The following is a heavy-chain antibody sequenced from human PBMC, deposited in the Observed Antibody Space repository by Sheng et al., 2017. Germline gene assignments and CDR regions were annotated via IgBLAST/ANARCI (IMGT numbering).Heavy chain of an antibody. CDR3: ARGREQWLVTFDY. D-gene: IGHD6-19*01. Sequence: QVQLQQWGAGLLKPSETLSLTCAVYGGSFSGYYWSWIRQPPGKGLEWIGEINHSGSTNYNPSLKSRVTISVDTSKNQFSLKLSSVTAADTAVYYCARGREQWLVTFDYWGQGTLVTVSS. V-gene: IGHV4-34*01. CDR1: GGSFSGYY. CDR2: INHSGST. J-gene: IGHJ4*02.